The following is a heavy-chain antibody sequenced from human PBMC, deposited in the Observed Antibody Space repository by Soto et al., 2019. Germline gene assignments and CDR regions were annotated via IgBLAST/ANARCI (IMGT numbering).Heavy chain of an antibody. J-gene: IGHJ3*02. Sequence: ASVKVSCKASGYTFTSYGISWVRQAPGQGLEWMGWINPNNGNTNYAQKLQGRVTMTRNTSISTAYMELSSLRSEDTAVYYCARRYCISTSCYHDAFDIWGQGTMVTVSS. CDR3: ARRYCISTSCYHDAFDI. V-gene: IGHV1-8*02. CDR1: GYTFTSYG. CDR2: INPNNGNT. D-gene: IGHD2-2*01.